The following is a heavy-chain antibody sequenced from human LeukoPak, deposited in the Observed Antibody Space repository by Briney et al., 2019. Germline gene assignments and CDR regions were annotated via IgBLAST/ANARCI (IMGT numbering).Heavy chain of an antibody. D-gene: IGHD6-19*01. CDR3: ARAVSAVAGQTYYFDY. J-gene: IGHJ4*02. CDR1: GGSISSYY. V-gene: IGHV4-59*01. CDR2: ISYSGST. Sequence: SETLSLSCTVSGGSISSYYWSWIRQPPGKGLEWIGYISYSGSTNYNPSLKSRVTISVDTSKNQFSLKLSSVTAADTAVYYCARAVSAVAGQTYYFDYWGQGTLVTVSS.